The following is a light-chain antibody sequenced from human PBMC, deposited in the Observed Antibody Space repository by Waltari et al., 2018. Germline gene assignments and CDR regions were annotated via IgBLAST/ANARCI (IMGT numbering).Light chain of an antibody. Sequence: QSVLTQPPSVSAAPGQRVTISCSGGSSNIGNNYVSWYRQFPGTAPKLLIYETPGRPPGIPGRCSGSKSGTSATLDITGLQAGDEADYYCGTWDSSLSGAVFGGGTHLTVL. CDR3: GTWDSSLSGAV. CDR2: ETP. CDR1: SSNIGNNY. V-gene: IGLV1-51*02. J-gene: IGLJ7*01.